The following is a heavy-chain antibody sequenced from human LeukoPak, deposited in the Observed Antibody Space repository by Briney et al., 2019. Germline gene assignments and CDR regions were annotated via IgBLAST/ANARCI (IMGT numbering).Heavy chain of an antibody. D-gene: IGHD1-26*01. CDR2: IYYSGST. CDR3: ARDRVGATLGYYYYMDV. J-gene: IGHJ6*03. Sequence: SETLSLTCTVSGGSISSYYWSWIRQPPGKGLEWIGNIYYSGSTNHNPSLKSRVTISVDTSKSQFSLKLSSVTAADTAVYYCARDRVGATLGYYYYMDVWGKGTTVTVSS. CDR1: GGSISSYY. V-gene: IGHV4-59*01.